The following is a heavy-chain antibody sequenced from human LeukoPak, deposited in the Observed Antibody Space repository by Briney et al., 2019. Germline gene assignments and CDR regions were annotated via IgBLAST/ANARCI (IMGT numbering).Heavy chain of an antibody. V-gene: IGHV4-39*01. CDR3: ARRPVGNSDAFDI. CDR1: GGSINNYY. CDR2: IYYSGST. J-gene: IGHJ3*02. Sequence: SETLSLTCTVSGGSINNYYWGWIRQPPGKGLEWIGSIYYSGSTYYNPSLKSRVTISVDTSKNQFSLKLSSVTAADTAVYYCARRPVGNSDAFDIWGQGTMVTVSS. D-gene: IGHD4-23*01.